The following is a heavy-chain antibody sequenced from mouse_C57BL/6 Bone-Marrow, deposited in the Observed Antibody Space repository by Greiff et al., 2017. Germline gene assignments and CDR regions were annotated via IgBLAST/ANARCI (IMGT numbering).Heavy chain of an antibody. Sequence: QVQLQQPGAELVRPGSSVKLSCKASGYTFTSYWMHWVKQRPIQGLEWIGNIDPSDSETHYNQKFKDKATLTVDKSSSTAYMQLSSLTSEDSAVYYWARECAYRDYAMDYWGQGTSVTVSS. CDR2: IDPSDSET. V-gene: IGHV1-52*01. CDR3: ARECAYRDYAMDY. D-gene: IGHD3-1*01. CDR1: GYTFTSYW. J-gene: IGHJ4*01.